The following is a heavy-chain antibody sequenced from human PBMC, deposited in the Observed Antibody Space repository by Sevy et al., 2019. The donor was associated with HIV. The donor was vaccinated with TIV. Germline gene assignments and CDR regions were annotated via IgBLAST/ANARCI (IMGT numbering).Heavy chain of an antibody. CDR1: GFTFSTYA. Sequence: GGSLRLSCVASGFTFSTYAMSWVRQAPGKGLEWVSSVSGSGATTYYADSVKGRFTMSRDNSKNTVHLQMNSLRAGDTAVYYCAKGSRFNSGSYSGHWGQGTLVTVSS. D-gene: IGHD3-10*01. J-gene: IGHJ4*02. CDR2: VSGSGATT. CDR3: AKGSRFNSGSYSGH. V-gene: IGHV3-23*01.